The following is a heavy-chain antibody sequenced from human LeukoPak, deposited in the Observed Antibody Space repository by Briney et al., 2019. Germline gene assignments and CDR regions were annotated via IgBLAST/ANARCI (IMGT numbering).Heavy chain of an antibody. D-gene: IGHD2-15*01. Sequence: ASVKVSCKASGYTFTGYYMHWVRQAPGQGLEWMGWINPNSGGTNYAQKSQGRVTMTRDTSLSTGSMELRRLRSDGTAVYYCAKSQSHFVVVVAAITPEYWGQGTLVTVSS. V-gene: IGHV1-2*02. CDR2: INPNSGGT. J-gene: IGHJ4*02. CDR3: AKSQSHFVVVVAAITPEY. CDR1: GYTFTGYY.